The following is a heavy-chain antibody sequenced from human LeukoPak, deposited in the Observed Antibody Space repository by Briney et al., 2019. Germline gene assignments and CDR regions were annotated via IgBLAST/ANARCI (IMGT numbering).Heavy chain of an antibody. V-gene: IGHV3-7*01. D-gene: IGHD4-23*01. CDR3: AGDYGGILGGP. Sequence: GGSLRLSCAASGFTYSSYWMSWVRQAPGKGLEWVANIKQDGSEKYYVDSVKGRFTISRDNAKNSLYLQMNSLRAEDTAVYYCAGDYGGILGGPWGQGTLVTVSS. CDR1: GFTYSSYW. CDR2: IKQDGSEK. J-gene: IGHJ5*02.